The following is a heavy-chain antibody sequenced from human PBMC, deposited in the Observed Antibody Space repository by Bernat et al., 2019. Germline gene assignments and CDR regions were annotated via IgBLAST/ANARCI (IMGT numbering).Heavy chain of an antibody. CDR1: GFSVSSNY. Sequence: EIQLVESGGGLIQPGGSLRLSCAASGFSVSSNYMSWVRQAPGKGLEWVPVIYSGGNTYYADSAKGRFTISRDNSKNTLYLQMNSLRAEDTAVYYCARGYCSGGSCYRDYWGQGTLVTVSS. CDR2: IYSGGNT. V-gene: IGHV3-53*01. CDR3: ARGYCSGGSCYRDY. J-gene: IGHJ4*02. D-gene: IGHD2-15*01.